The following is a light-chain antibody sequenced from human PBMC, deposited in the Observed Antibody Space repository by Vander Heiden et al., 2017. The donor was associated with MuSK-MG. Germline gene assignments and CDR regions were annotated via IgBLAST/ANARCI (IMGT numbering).Light chain of an antibody. J-gene: IGLJ1*01. CDR2: SDT. V-gene: IGLV3-21*04. Sequence: SYVLTQPPSVHAAPGETARSTCGGDNIGGKSVHWYQQKPGQAPLFVIYSDTERPSAIPERFSGSNSGDTATLTISRVDAGDEADYYCQAYDSNSDHPVFGAGTKVTVL. CDR3: QAYDSNSDHPV. CDR1: NIGGKS.